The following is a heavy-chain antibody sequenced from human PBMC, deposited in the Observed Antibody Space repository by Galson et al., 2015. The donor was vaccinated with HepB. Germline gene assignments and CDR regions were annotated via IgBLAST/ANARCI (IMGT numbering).Heavy chain of an antibody. CDR3: ARRDYSDYDGGRFDP. J-gene: IGHJ5*02. CDR2: MNPNSGNT. Sequence: SVKVSCKASGFSFTRYDINWVRQATGQGLEWMGWMNPNSGNTGYAQEFQGRVTMTRNTSISTAYMELSSLRSEDTAVYYCARRDYSDYDGGRFDPWGQGTLVTVSS. V-gene: IGHV1-8*01. CDR1: GFSFTRYD. D-gene: IGHD4-11*01.